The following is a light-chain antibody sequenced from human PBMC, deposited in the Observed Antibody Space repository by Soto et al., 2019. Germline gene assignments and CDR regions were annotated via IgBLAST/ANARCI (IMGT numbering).Light chain of an antibody. CDR3: QQRSKWPPP. CDR1: QSISTY. V-gene: IGKV3-11*01. Sequence: ELVLTQSPATLSLSPGERASLSCKASQSISTYLAWYQQKPGQAPRLLIYDASRRATGIPARFSGSGSGTDFTLTISSLEPEDSAVYYCQQRSKWPPPFGGGTKVE. J-gene: IGKJ4*01. CDR2: DAS.